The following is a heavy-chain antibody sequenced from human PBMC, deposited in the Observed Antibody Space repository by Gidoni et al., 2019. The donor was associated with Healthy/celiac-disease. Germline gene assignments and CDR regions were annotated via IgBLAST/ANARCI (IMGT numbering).Heavy chain of an antibody. CDR1: RLPFSRSS. Sequence: EVQLLESGGGLLQPWRSLRRPFAASRLPFSRSSIGWVRQAPGKGLEWVSAISGSGGSTYYADSVKGRFTISRDNSKNTLYLQMNSLRAEDTAVYYCAKDLGYCSSTSCPTEYFQHWGQGTLVTVSS. V-gene: IGHV3-23*01. D-gene: IGHD2-2*01. CDR2: ISGSGGST. CDR3: AKDLGYCSSTSCPTEYFQH. J-gene: IGHJ1*01.